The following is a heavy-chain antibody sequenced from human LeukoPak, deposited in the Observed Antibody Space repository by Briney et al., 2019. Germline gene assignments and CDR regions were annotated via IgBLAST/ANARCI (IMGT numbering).Heavy chain of an antibody. CDR3: ARIESSGWYRVY. CDR2: IYYSGRI. CDR1: GDSISTYY. Sequence: SETLSLTCTVSGDSISTYYWSWIRQPPGKGLEWIGYIYYSGRINYNPSLKSRVTISVDTSKSQFSLKLSSVSAADTAVYYCARIESSGWYRVYWGQGILVTVSS. V-gene: IGHV4-59*01. D-gene: IGHD6-19*01. J-gene: IGHJ4*02.